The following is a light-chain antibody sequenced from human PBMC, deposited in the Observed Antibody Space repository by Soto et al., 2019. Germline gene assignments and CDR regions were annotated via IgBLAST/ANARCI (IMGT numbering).Light chain of an antibody. J-gene: IGKJ2*01. CDR1: QGISSY. CDR2: AAS. V-gene: IGKV1-9*01. Sequence: IQLTQSPSSLSASVGDRVTITCRASQGISSYLAWYQQKPGKAPKLLIYAASTLQSGVPSRFSGSGSGTDFTLTISSLQPDDFATYYCQQYNSYSHTFGQGTKLEIK. CDR3: QQYNSYSHT.